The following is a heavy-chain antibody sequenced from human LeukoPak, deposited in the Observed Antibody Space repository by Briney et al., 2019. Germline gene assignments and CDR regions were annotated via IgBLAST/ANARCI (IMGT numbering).Heavy chain of an antibody. D-gene: IGHD6-25*01. CDR1: GFTFSSYS. V-gene: IGHV3-48*01. Sequence: GSLRLSCAASGFTFSSYSMNWVRQAPGKGLGWVSYISSSSSTIYYADSVKGRFTISRDNDKNSLYLQMNSLRAEDTAVYYCASFSGIPTDAFDIWGQGTMVTVSS. CDR3: ASFSGIPTDAFDI. J-gene: IGHJ3*02. CDR2: ISSSSSTI.